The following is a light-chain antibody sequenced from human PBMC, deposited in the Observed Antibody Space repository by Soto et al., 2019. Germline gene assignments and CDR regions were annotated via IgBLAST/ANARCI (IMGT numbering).Light chain of an antibody. V-gene: IGKV3-15*01. CDR1: QSVSSN. Sequence: ERVMTQSPATLSVSPGERATLSCRASQSVSSNLAWYQQKPGQAPRLLIYGASTRATGIPARFSGSGSGTEFTLTISSLQSEYFAVYYCQQYNNWPRTFGQGTKVDIK. J-gene: IGKJ1*01. CDR2: GAS. CDR3: QQYNNWPRT.